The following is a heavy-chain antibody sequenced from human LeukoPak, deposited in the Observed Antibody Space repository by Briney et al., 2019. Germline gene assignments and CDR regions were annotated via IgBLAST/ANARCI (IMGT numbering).Heavy chain of an antibody. D-gene: IGHD2-2*01. CDR1: GGSFSGYY. J-gene: IGHJ5*02. CDR3: ARRTLRYCSSTSCPRWFDP. Sequence: SETLSLTCAVYGGSFSGYYWSWIRQPPGKGLEWIGEINHSGSTNYNPSLKSRVTISVDTSKNQFSLKLSSVTAADTAVYYCARRTLRYCSSTSCPRWFDPWGQGTLVTVSS. V-gene: IGHV4-34*01. CDR2: INHSGST.